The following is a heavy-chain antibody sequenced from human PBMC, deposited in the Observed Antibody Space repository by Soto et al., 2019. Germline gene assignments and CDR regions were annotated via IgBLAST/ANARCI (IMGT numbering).Heavy chain of an antibody. J-gene: IGHJ4*02. CDR1: GFTFSGSW. Sequence: EVQLVESGGGLVQPGGSLRLSCAASGFTFSGSWMHWVRQAPGKGLVWVSRINGDGSGTSYADFVKGRFTISRDDAKNTLFLQMNGLGAEDTAVYYCAREIFGSGTANDYWGQGTLVTVSS. V-gene: IGHV3-74*01. D-gene: IGHD3-10*01. CDR3: AREIFGSGTANDY. CDR2: INGDGSGT.